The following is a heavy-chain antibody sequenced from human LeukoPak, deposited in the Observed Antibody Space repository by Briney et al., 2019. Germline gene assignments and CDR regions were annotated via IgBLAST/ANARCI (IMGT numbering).Heavy chain of an antibody. J-gene: IGHJ3*02. V-gene: IGHV3-48*04. CDR3: AKDIFDAYSGSYGGAFDI. CDR1: GFTFSSYS. D-gene: IGHD1-26*01. Sequence: PGGSLRLSCAASGFTFSSYSMNWVRQAPGKGLEWVSYISSSSSTIYYADSVKGRFTISRDNAKNSLYLQMNSLRAEDTALYYCAKDIFDAYSGSYGGAFDIWGQGTMVTVSS. CDR2: ISSSSSTI.